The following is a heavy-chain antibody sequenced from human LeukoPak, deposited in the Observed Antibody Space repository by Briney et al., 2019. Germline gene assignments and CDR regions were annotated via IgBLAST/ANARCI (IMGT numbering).Heavy chain of an antibody. CDR3: VRFGVNYDMDV. CDR1: GDSISGYY. Sequence: SETLSLTCTVSGDSISGYYWTWVRQPPGKALEWIGQIHYSGRADYNPSLKCRITMSVDTSRNQISLKLSSVTAADTAIYYCVRFGVNYDMDVWGQGTTVTVFS. D-gene: IGHD3-16*01. J-gene: IGHJ6*02. V-gene: IGHV4-59*01. CDR2: IHYSGRA.